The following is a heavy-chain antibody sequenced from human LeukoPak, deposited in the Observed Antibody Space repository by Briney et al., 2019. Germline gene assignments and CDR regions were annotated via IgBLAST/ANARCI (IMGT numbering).Heavy chain of an antibody. CDR1: GFTFSIYS. CDR2: ISSCRSYI. CDR3: ERDVGLDP. Sequence: GGSLRLSCAASGFTFSIYSMNGVRQAPGKGREWVSSISSCRSYIYYADSVKGRFTISRDNAKNSLYLQMNSLRAEDTDVYYCERDVGLDPWGQGTLVTVSS. V-gene: IGHV3-21*01. J-gene: IGHJ5*02.